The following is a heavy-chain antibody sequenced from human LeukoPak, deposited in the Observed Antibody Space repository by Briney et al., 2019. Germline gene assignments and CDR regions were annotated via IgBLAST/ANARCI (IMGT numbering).Heavy chain of an antibody. J-gene: IGHJ4*02. Sequence: GGSLRLSCAAAGFTFSRHWMSWVRQSKGKGLECVAKIREDGSEKHYVDSVKGRFTISGDNAKNSLYLQMTSLRAEDTAVYYCARDYTGGWNDYWGQGTLVTVSS. CDR1: GFTFSRHW. CDR3: ARDYTGGWNDY. V-gene: IGHV3-7*01. D-gene: IGHD7-27*01. CDR2: IREDGSEK.